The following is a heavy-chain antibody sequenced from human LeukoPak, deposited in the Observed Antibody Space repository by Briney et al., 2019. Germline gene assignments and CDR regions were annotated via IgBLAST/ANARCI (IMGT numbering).Heavy chain of an antibody. Sequence: SETLSLTCTVSGGSISSRNYYWGWIRQPPGEGLEWIGKISDSGNTYYSPSLRSRVTISIDTSKNQFSLKLSSVTATDTAVYYCARVGGYGDWEDAFDIWGQGTMVTVSS. J-gene: IGHJ3*02. V-gene: IGHV4-39*01. CDR1: GGSISSRNYY. D-gene: IGHD4-17*01. CDR3: ARVGGYGDWEDAFDI. CDR2: ISDSGNT.